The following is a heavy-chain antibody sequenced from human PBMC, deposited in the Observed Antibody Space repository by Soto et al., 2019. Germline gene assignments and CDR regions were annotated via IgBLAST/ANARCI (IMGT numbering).Heavy chain of an antibody. D-gene: IGHD5-12*01. J-gene: IGHJ1*01. CDR2: ISSNGGST. CDR3: AGDDGYTPVYLPH. V-gene: IGHV3-64*01. CDR1: GFTFSSYA. Sequence: EVQLVESGGGLVQPGGSLRLSCAASGFTFSSYAMHWVRQAPGKGLEYVSAISSNGGSTYYANSVKGRFTISRDNSKNTLSLEMCSLRAEDMAVYYCAGDDGYTPVYLPHWGQGTLVTVSS.